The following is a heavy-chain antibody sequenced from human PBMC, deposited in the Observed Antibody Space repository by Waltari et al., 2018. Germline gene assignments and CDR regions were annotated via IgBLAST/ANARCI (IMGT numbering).Heavy chain of an antibody. CDR1: GGTFSSYA. J-gene: IGHJ6*02. D-gene: IGHD2-15*01. V-gene: IGHV1-69*01. CDR3: ARRLYCSGGSCYSDYYGMDV. Sequence: QVQLVQSGAEVKKPGSSVKVSCKASGGTFSSYAISWVRQAPGQGLEWMGGIIPIFGTANYAQKFQGRVTITADESTSTAYMELSSLRSEDTAVYYCARRLYCSGGSCYSDYYGMDVWGQGTTVTVSS. CDR2: IIPIFGTA.